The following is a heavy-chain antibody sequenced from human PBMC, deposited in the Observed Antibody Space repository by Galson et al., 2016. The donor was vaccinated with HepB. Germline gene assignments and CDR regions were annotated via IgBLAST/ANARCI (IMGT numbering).Heavy chain of an antibody. CDR1: GLSIGNFGNY. J-gene: IGHJ3*01. CDR3: AREAWQWLVKNSFDL. CDR2: IHVNGTT. Sequence: LSLTCPVSGLSIGNFGNYWSWIRQPAGKGLEWVGHIHVNGTTQYNPSLKSRLAISVDTSQNQISLRLSSVTAADTALYFCAREAWQWLVKNSFDLWGQGTMVTVSS. V-gene: IGHV4-61*09. D-gene: IGHD6-19*01.